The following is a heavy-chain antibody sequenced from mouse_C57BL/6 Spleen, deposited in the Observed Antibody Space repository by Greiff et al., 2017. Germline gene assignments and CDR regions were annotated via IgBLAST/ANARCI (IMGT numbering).Heavy chain of an antibody. D-gene: IGHD2-2*01. Sequence: EVQLVESGGGLVKPGGSLKLSCAASGFTFSSYAMSWVRQTPEKRLEWVATISDGGSYTYYPDNVKGRFTISRDNAKNNLYLQMSHLKSEDTAMYYCARIYYGYDVYAMDYWGQGTSVTVSS. J-gene: IGHJ4*01. V-gene: IGHV5-4*01. CDR2: ISDGGSYT. CDR3: ARIYYGYDVYAMDY. CDR1: GFTFSSYA.